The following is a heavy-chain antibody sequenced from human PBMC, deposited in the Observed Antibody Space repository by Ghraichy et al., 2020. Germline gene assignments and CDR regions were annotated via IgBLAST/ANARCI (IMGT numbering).Heavy chain of an antibody. Sequence: GGSLRLSCAASGFIFRDFNMHWVRQAPGKGLEWISYIRKTSSSIYYADSVKGRFTISRDNADSSLYLQMNRLRDEDTAVYYCARDYMWACDYWGQGTLVTVSS. CDR1: GFIFRDFN. CDR3: ARDYMWACDY. D-gene: IGHD1-26*01. J-gene: IGHJ4*02. CDR2: IRKTSSSI. V-gene: IGHV3-48*02.